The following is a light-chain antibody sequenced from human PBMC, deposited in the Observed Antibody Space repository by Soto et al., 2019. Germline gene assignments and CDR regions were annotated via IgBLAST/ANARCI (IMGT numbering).Light chain of an antibody. CDR2: GAS. J-gene: IGKJ4*01. CDR3: QQYGSGT. CDR1: QSVSSSY. V-gene: IGKV3-20*01. Sequence: IVLTQSPGTLSLSPGERATLSCRASQSVSSSYLAWYQQKPGQAPRLLIYGASSRATGIPDRFSGSGSGTDFTLTISRLEPEDFAVYYCQQYGSGTFGGGTKVDIK.